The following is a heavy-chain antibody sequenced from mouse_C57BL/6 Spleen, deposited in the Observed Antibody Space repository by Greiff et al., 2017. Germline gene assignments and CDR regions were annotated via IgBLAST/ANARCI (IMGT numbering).Heavy chain of an antibody. CDR2: TFYSGIT. CDR1: GFSINSDCY. Sequence: DVKLQESGPSLVRPSQTLSLTCTVTGFSINSDCYWIWFRQFPGNKLEYIGYTFYSGITYYNPSLVSRTYITRDTSKNQYSLKLSSVTTEDTATCYCAGDYYGNWYFDVWGTGTTVTVSS. V-gene: IGHV3-3*01. CDR3: AGDYYGNWYFDV. J-gene: IGHJ1*03. D-gene: IGHD2-1*01.